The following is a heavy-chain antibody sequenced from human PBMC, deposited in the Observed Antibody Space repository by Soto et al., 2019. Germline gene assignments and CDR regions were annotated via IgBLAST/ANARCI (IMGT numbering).Heavy chain of an antibody. J-gene: IGHJ5*02. Sequence: SVKVSCKASGFTFTSSAVQWVRQARGQRLEWIGWIVVGSGNTNYAQKFQERVTITRDMSTSTAYMELSSLRSEDTAVYYCAAVEVLPNWFDPWGQGTLVTVSS. CDR3: AAVEVLPNWFDP. V-gene: IGHV1-58*01. CDR1: GFTFTSSA. CDR2: IVVGSGNT. D-gene: IGHD3-10*01.